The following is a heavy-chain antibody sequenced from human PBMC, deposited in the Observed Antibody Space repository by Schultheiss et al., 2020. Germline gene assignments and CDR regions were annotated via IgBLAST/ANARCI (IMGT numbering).Heavy chain of an antibody. D-gene: IGHD3-10*01. CDR2: MNPNSGNT. CDR1: GYTFTSYE. V-gene: IGHV1-8*01. J-gene: IGHJ5*02. CDR3: ARGGRFGELLFWRQYNWFDP. Sequence: ASVKVSCTASGYTFTSYEINWVRQATGQGLEWMGWMNPNSGNTGYAQKFQGRVTMTRDTSISTAYMELSSLRSEDTAVYYCARGGRFGELLFWRQYNWFDPWGQGTLVTVSS.